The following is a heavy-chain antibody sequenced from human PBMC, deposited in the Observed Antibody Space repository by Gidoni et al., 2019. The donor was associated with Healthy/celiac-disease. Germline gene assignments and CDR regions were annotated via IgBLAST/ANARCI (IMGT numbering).Heavy chain of an antibody. CDR3: AKDSADILTGYYSYYYYGMDV. CDR2: MSWNSGSI. Sequence: EVQLVESGGGLVQPGRSLRLSCAASGFTFDDYAMHWVRQPPGKGLEWVSGMSWNSGSIGYADSVKGRFTISRDNAKNSLYLQMNSLRAEDTALYYCAKDSADILTGYYSYYYYGMDVWGQGTTVTVSS. CDR1: GFTFDDYA. V-gene: IGHV3-9*01. D-gene: IGHD3-9*01. J-gene: IGHJ6*02.